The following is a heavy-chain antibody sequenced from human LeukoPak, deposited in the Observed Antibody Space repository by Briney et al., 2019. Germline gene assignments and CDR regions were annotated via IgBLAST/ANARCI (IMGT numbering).Heavy chain of an antibody. CDR2: IYYSGST. CDR3: ARSDYYYYGMDV. Sequence: PSETLSLTCTVSGGSISSYYWSWIRQPPGKGLEWIGYIYYSGSTNYNPSLKSRVTISVDTSKNQFSLKLSSVTAADTAVYYCARSDYYYYGMDVWGQGTTVTVSS. CDR1: GGSISSYY. V-gene: IGHV4-59*01. J-gene: IGHJ6*02.